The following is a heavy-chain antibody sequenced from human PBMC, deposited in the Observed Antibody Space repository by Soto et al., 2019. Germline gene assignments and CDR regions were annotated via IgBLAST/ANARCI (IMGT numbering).Heavy chain of an antibody. CDR1: GGSISSSSYY. J-gene: IGHJ4*02. Sequence: SETLSLTCTVSGGSISSSSYYWGWIRQPPGKGLEWIGSIYYSGSTYYNPSLKSRVTISVDTSKNQFSLKLSSVTAADTAVYYCARIKYYYDSSGYYYGSGGFYFDYWGQGTLVTVSS. CDR2: IYYSGST. CDR3: ARIKYYYDSSGYYYGSGGFYFDY. V-gene: IGHV4-39*01. D-gene: IGHD3-22*01.